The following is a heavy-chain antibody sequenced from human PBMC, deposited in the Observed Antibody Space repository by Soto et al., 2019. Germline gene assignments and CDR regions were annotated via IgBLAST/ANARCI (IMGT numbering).Heavy chain of an antibody. D-gene: IGHD1-26*01. J-gene: IGHJ6*02. V-gene: IGHV4-4*07. CDR3: ARVRRELQYGMDV. Sequence: QVQLQESGPGLVKPSETLSLTCTVSGGSISSYYWSWIRQPAGKGLEWIGRIYTSGSTNYNPSLKRLVTMSVDTSKNQFSLKLSSVTAADTAVYYCARVRRELQYGMDVWGQGTTVTVSS. CDR2: IYTSGST. CDR1: GGSISSYY.